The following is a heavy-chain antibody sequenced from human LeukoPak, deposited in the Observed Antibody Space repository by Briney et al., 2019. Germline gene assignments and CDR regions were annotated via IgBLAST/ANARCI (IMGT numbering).Heavy chain of an antibody. CDR1: GYMFSTYG. J-gene: IGHJ5*02. D-gene: IGHD3-22*01. CDR3: ARGNHYYDSSGYSDWFDP. V-gene: IGHV1-18*01. CDR2: ISAFNGDT. Sequence: ASVTVSCKTSGYMFSTYGISWVRQAPGQGLEWMGWISAFNGDTKYAEKFQGRVTMTRDTSTSTVYLDLRGLRTDDTAVYYCARGNHYYDSSGYSDWFDPWGQGTLVTVSS.